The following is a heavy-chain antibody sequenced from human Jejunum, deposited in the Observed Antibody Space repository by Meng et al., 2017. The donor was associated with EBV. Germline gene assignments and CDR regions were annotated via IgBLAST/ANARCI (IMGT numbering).Heavy chain of an antibody. CDR3: TRESTTGCVDY. D-gene: IGHD1-1*01. V-gene: IGHV6-1*01. CDR2: TFYRSMWYN. CDR1: GNSVFSNSAA. Sequence: QVRLQHSGPVLVNPPQTLSLTCAISGNSVFSNSAACNWIRQSPSRGLEWLGRTFYRSMWYNHYAPSVESRITINADTSKNQFSLQLNSVTPEDTAVYYCTRESTTGCVDYWGQGTLVTVSS. J-gene: IGHJ4*02.